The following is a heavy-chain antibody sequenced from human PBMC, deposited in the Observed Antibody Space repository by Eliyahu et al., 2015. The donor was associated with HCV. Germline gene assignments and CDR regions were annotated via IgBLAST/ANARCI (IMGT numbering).Heavy chain of an antibody. J-gene: IGHJ5*02. CDR1: GFXVSXNY. CDR3: ARGNCGGDCYRPIWFDP. D-gene: IGHD2-21*02. Sequence: EVQLVESGGGLVQPGGSLRLSCAASGFXVSXNYMSWVRQAPGKGLEWVSVIYSGGSTYYADSVKGRFTISRDNSKNTLYLQMNSLRAEDTAVYYCARGNCGGDCYRPIWFDPWGQGTLVTVSS. V-gene: IGHV3-66*01. CDR2: IYSGGST.